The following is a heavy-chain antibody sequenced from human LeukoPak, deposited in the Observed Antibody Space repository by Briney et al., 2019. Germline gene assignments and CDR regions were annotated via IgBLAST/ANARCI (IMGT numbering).Heavy chain of an antibody. CDR1: GFIVSDNY. Sequence: GGSLRLSCAASGFIVSDNYMSWVRQAPGKGLEWVSVIYGGGRTYYADSVKGRFTISRDYAKNTLYPQMNNLRAEDTAVYYCASHFGDRDLDAIDLWGQGTMVSVSS. CDR3: ASHFGDRDLDAIDL. D-gene: IGHD3-3*01. J-gene: IGHJ3*01. V-gene: IGHV3-53*01. CDR2: IYGGGRT.